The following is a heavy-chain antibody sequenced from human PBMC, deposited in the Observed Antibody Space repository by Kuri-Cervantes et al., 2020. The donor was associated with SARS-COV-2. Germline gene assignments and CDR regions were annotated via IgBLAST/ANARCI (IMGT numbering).Heavy chain of an antibody. V-gene: IGHV1-2*02. Sequence: GESLKISCKASGYTFTSYYMHWVRQAPGQGLEWMGWINPNSGGTNYAQKFQGRVTMTRDTSISTAYMELSRLRSDDTAVYYCARSGCGGDCYLFDAFDIWGQGTMVTVSS. D-gene: IGHD2-21*01. CDR3: ARSGCGGDCYLFDAFDI. CDR1: GYTFTSYY. CDR2: INPNSGGT. J-gene: IGHJ3*02.